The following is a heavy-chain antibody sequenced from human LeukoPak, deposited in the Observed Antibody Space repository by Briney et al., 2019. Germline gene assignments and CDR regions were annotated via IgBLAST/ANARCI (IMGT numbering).Heavy chain of an antibody. CDR2: IIPILDIA. Sequence: ASVKVSCKASGGTFSSYAISWVRQAPGQGLEWMGRIIPILDIANYAQKFQGRVTITADKSTSTAYMELSSLRSEDTAVYYCARALPGCSGGSCYRNSGFDIWGQGTMVTVSS. D-gene: IGHD2-15*01. V-gene: IGHV1-69*04. J-gene: IGHJ3*02. CDR1: GGTFSSYA. CDR3: ARALPGCSGGSCYRNSGFDI.